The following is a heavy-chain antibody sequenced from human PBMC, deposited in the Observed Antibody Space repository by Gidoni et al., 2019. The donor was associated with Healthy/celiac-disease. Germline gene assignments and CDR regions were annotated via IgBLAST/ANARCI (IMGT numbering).Heavy chain of an antibody. D-gene: IGHD2-2*01. CDR1: GFTFSSYA. V-gene: IGHV3-23*01. CDR2: ISGSGGST. CDR3: AKGREVVVPAAGLFDY. J-gene: IGHJ4*02. Sequence: EVQLLESGGGLEQPGGSLRLPCAASGFTFSSYAMSWVRPAPGKGLEWVSAISGSGGSTYYADSVKGRFTISRDNSKNTLYQQMNSLRAEDTAVYYCAKGREVVVPAAGLFDYWGQGTLVTVSS.